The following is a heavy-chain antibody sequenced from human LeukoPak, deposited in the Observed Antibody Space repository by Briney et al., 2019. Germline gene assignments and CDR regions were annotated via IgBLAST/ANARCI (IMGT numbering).Heavy chain of an antibody. J-gene: IGHJ4*02. D-gene: IGHD3-22*01. CDR2: IYHSGST. V-gene: IGHV4-30-2*01. CDR1: GGSISSGGYS. Sequence: PSQTLSLTCAVSGGSISSGGYSWSWIRQPPGKGLEWIGYIYHSGSTYYNPSLKSRVTISVDRSKNQFSLKLSSVTAADTAVYYCARRASPYYDSSGGFDYWGQGTPVTVSS. CDR3: ARRASPYYDSSGGFDY.